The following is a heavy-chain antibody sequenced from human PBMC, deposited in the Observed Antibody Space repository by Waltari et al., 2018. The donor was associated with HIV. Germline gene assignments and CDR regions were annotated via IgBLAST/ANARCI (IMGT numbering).Heavy chain of an antibody. V-gene: IGHV4-34*01. CDR2: INHFGNG. CDR1: GGSFSDYY. J-gene: IGHJ2*01. CDR3: ARGLRGSGWSPYFDV. D-gene: IGHD6-19*01. Sequence: QVQLQQWGAGVLKPSETRSLTCAVYGGSFSDYYWTWIHQPLGKGLEWIGEINHFGNGNPNPSLKSRVSISVDTSKKQFSLKLRSVTAADTTVYYCARGLRGSGWSPYFDVWGRGTLVTVSS.